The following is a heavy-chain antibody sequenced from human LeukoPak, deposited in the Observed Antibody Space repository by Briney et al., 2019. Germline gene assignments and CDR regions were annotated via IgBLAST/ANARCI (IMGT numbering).Heavy chain of an antibody. V-gene: IGHV4-34*01. CDR1: GGSFSGYY. CDR3: ARYYDFWNGDP. Sequence: SETLSLTCAVYGGSFSGYYWSWIRQPPGKGLEWIGEINHSGSTNYNPSLKSRVTISVDTSKNQFSLKLSSVTAADTAVYYCARYYDFWNGDPWGQGTLVTVSS. D-gene: IGHD3-3*01. CDR2: INHSGST. J-gene: IGHJ5*02.